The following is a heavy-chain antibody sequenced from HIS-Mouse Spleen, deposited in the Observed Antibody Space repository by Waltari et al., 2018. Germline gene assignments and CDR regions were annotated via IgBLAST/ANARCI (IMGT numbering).Heavy chain of an antibody. CDR1: GVTFRRYW. D-gene: IGHD5-12*01. CDR3: ARERRGPGWFDP. Sequence: EVQLVEAGGGLVQPGGSLGLPCAGAGVTFRRYWMSWVRQAPGKGLAWVANITQDGSEKYYVDSVKRRFTISRDNAKNSLYLQMNSLRAEDTAVYYCARERRGPGWFDPWGQGTLVTVSS. V-gene: IGHV3-7*01. CDR2: ITQDGSEK. J-gene: IGHJ5*02.